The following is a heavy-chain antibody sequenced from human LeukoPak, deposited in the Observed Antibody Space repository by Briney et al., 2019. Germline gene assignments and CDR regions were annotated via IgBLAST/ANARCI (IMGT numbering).Heavy chain of an antibody. D-gene: IGHD6-6*01. V-gene: IGHV3-30-3*01. CDR2: ISYDGSNK. J-gene: IGHJ6*02. CDR1: GFTFSSYA. CDR3: ARGEYSSSHHIEYGMDV. Sequence: GRSLRLSCAASGFTFSSYAMHWVRQAPGKGLEWVAVISYDGSNKYYADSVKGRFTISRDNSKNTLYLQMNSLRAEDTAVYYCARGEYSSSHHIEYGMDVWGQGTTVTVSS.